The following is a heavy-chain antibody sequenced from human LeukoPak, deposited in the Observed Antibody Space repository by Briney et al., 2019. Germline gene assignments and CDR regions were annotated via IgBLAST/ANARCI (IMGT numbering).Heavy chain of an antibody. CDR3: ARVRTGYSSGWYESDY. CDR2: ISAYNGNT. CDR1: GYTFTSYG. Sequence: GASGKVSCKASGYTFTSYGISWVRQAPGQGLEWMGWISAYNGNTNYAQKLQGRVTMTTDTSTSTAYMELRSLRSDDTAVYYCARVRTGYSSGWYESDYWGQGTLVTVSS. V-gene: IGHV1-18*01. J-gene: IGHJ4*02. D-gene: IGHD6-19*01.